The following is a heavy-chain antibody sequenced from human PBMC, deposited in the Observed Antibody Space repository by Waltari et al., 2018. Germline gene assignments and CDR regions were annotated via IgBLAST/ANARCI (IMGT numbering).Heavy chain of an antibody. CDR2: SRNIANSYST. CDR1: GFTLSDHY. J-gene: IGHJ3*02. D-gene: IGHD3-3*01. CDR3: ARFFDLWSGYLGLDGFDI. V-gene: IGHV3-72*01. Sequence: EVQLVESGGGLVQPGGSLRLSCAVSGFTLSDHYMDWVRQAPGKWLEWVGRSRNIANSYSTEYAASVKGRFTISRDDSKKSLYLQMNSLKIEDTAVYYCARFFDLWSGYLGLDGFDIWGQGTMVTVSS.